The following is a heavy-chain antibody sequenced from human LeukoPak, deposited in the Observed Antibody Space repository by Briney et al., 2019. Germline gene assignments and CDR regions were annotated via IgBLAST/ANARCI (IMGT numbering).Heavy chain of an antibody. CDR3: TRGNLEAGGAFDT. CDR1: GFTFSSYW. J-gene: IGHJ3*02. D-gene: IGHD6-13*01. CDR2: MNSDGSST. V-gene: IGHV3-74*01. Sequence: PGGSLRLSCAASGFTFSSYWMHWVRQAPGKGLVWVSRMNSDGSSTSHADSVKGRFTISRDNAKNTLYLQMNSLRAEDTAVYYCTRGNLEAGGAFDTWGQGTMVAVSS.